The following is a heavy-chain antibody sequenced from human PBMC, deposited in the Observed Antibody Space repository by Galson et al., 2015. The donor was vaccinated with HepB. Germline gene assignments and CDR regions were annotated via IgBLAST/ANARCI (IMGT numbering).Heavy chain of an antibody. CDR3: ARSAVPGMDV. V-gene: IGHV4-39*01. J-gene: IGHJ6*02. CDR1: GGSFSSSSYY. Sequence: ETLSLTCTVSGGSFSSSSYYWGWIRQPPGKGLEWIGSIYYSGSTYYNPSLKSRVTISVDTSKNQFSLKLSSVTAAEAAVYYCARSAVPGMDVWGQGTTVTVSS. D-gene: IGHD2-21*02. CDR2: IYYSGST.